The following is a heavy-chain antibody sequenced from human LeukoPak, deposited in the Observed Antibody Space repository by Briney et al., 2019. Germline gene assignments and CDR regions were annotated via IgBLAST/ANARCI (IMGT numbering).Heavy chain of an antibody. V-gene: IGHV3-43*01. CDR3: AKARSSSWSYLES. CDR1: GFAFDDHT. Sequence: GGSLRLSCATSGFAFDDHTMHWVRQLPGKGLEWLSLISWEGSTTYYADPVKDRFTISRDTSKNSLYLQMNSLRTEDTALYYCAKARSSSWSYLESWGQGTLVTVSS. CDR2: ISWEGSTT. J-gene: IGHJ4*02. D-gene: IGHD6-13*01.